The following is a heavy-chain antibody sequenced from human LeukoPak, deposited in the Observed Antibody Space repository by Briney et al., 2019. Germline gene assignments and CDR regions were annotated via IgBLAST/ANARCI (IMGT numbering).Heavy chain of an antibody. D-gene: IGHD2-21*01. CDR2: IKSKADGETA. J-gene: IGHJ4*02. CDR1: GFTFSSAW. Sequence: GGSLRLSCATSGFTFSSAWMHWVRQAPGKGLEWVGRIKSKADGETADYAAPVKGRFTISRDDSKDTLYLQMNSLKTEDTAVYYCTTSAPYLSDYWGQGTLVTVSS. V-gene: IGHV3-15*01. CDR3: TTSAPYLSDY.